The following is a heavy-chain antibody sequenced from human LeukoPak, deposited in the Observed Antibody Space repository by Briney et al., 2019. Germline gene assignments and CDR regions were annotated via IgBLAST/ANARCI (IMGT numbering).Heavy chain of an antibody. J-gene: IGHJ4*02. Sequence: PSETLSLTCTVSGGSISSSSYYWGWIRQPQGKGLEWIESIYYSGSTYYNPSLKSRVTISVDTSKNQFSLKLSSVTAADTAVYYCARQTYDSSGSPYFDYWGQGTLVTVSS. V-gene: IGHV4-39*01. CDR1: GGSISSSSYY. D-gene: IGHD3-22*01. CDR3: ARQTYDSSGSPYFDY. CDR2: IYYSGST.